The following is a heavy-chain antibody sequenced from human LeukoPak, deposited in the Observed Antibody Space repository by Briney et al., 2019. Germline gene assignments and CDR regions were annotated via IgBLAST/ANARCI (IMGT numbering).Heavy chain of an antibody. CDR3: AKDSDVTIFGVVIKQPLDY. D-gene: IGHD3-3*01. J-gene: IGHJ4*02. CDR1: GFTFSSYA. Sequence: GGSLRLSCAASGFTFSSYAMSWVRHAPGKALEWVSAISGSGGSTYYADSVKARFTISRDNSKNTLYLQMHSLRAEDTAVYYCAKDSDVTIFGVVIKQPLDYWGQGTLVTVSS. V-gene: IGHV3-23*01. CDR2: ISGSGGST.